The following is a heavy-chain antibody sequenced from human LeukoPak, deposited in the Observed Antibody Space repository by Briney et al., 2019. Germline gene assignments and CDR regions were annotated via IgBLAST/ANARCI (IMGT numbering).Heavy chain of an antibody. CDR2: INHSGST. D-gene: IGHD5-24*01. CDR1: GGSFSGYY. V-gene: IGHV4-34*01. Sequence: SETLSLTCAVYGGSFSGYYLSWIRQPPGKGLEWIGEINHSGSTNYNPSLKSRVTISVDTSKNQFSLKLSSVTAADTAVYYCARDRKEMAKRYFDYWGQGTLVTVSS. J-gene: IGHJ4*02. CDR3: ARDRKEMAKRYFDY.